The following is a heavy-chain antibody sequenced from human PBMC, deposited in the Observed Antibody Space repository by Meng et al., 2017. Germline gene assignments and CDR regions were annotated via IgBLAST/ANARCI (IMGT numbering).Heavy chain of an antibody. Sequence: CSRLVKPAESRSLPSVVQGGSFSGHYWSGLRQPPGNGVEWIGEINHSGSTNYNPALKSRVTISVDTSKNQFSLKLSSVTAADTAVYYCARGRTITMVRGVIDYWGQGTLVTVSS. J-gene: IGHJ4*02. V-gene: IGHV4-34*01. CDR3: ARGRTITMVRGVIDY. CDR1: GGSFSGHY. CDR2: INHSGST. D-gene: IGHD3-10*01.